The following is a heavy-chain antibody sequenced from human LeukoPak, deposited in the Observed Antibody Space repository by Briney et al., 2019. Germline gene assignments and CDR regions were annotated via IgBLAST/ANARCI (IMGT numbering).Heavy chain of an antibody. Sequence: GASVKVSCKASGYTFTGYYMHWVRQAPGQGLEWVGWINPNSGGTNYAQKLQGRVTMTTDTSTSTAYMELRSLRSDDTAVYYCAREPLFSGYYSDAFDIWGQGTMVTVSS. CDR1: GYTFTGYY. J-gene: IGHJ3*02. CDR3: AREPLFSGYYSDAFDI. CDR2: INPNSGGT. D-gene: IGHD3-22*01. V-gene: IGHV1-2*02.